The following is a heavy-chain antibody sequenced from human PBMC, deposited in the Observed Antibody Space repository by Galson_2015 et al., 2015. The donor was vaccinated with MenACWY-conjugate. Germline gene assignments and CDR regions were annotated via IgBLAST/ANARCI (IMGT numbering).Heavy chain of an antibody. J-gene: IGHJ3*02. CDR1: GFTFSNAW. CDR2: IKSKTDGGTT. CDR3: TTGTYYDILTGYQPRDALDI. D-gene: IGHD3-9*01. V-gene: IGHV3-15*01. Sequence: SLRLSCAASGFTFSNAWMSWVRQAPGKGLEWVGRIKSKTDGGTTDYAAPVKGRFTISRDDSKNTLYLQMNSLKTEDTAVYYCTTGTYYDILTGYQPRDALDIWGQGTLVTVSS.